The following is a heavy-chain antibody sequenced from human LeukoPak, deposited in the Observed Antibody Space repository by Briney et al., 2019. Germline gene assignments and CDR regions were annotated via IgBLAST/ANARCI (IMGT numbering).Heavy chain of an antibody. CDR2: IYPGDSET. CDR3: ARRGDNWFDP. J-gene: IGHJ5*02. V-gene: IGHV5-51*01. Sequence: GESLKISYKGSGYSFTSYWIGWLRQMPGKGLEWVGFIYPGDSETRSRPFFQRQITISGDKSISTAHLQWSSRTASDPAMYYCARRGDNWFDPWGQGTLVTVSS. CDR1: GYSFTSYW.